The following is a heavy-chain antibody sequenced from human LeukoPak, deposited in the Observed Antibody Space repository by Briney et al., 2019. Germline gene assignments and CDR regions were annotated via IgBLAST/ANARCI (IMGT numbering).Heavy chain of an antibody. V-gene: IGHV4-59*01. CDR2: ISYSGST. Sequence: SETLSLTCTVSGVSTSNYYWNWIRQPPGKGLEWIGYISYSGSTNYNPSLKSRVTILVDTSKSQFSLKLSSVTAEDTAVYYCARGDHGDSGKFDYWGQGTLVTVSS. CDR3: ARGDHGDSGKFDY. J-gene: IGHJ4*02. D-gene: IGHD4-17*01. CDR1: GVSTSNYY.